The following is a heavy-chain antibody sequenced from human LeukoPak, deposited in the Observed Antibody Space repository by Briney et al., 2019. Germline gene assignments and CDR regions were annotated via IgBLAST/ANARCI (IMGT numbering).Heavy chain of an antibody. CDR1: GGSISSSHYY. V-gene: IGHV4-39*01. CDR2: IYYSGTT. D-gene: IGHD3-10*01. Sequence: SETLSLTCTVSGGSISSSHYYWGWIRQPPGKGLEWIGTIYYSGTTYYNPSLESRVTISEDTSKNQFSLTLKSVTAADTAVSYCARQISDYYYYYIDVWGKGTPVTVSS. CDR3: ARQISDYYYYYIDV. J-gene: IGHJ6*03.